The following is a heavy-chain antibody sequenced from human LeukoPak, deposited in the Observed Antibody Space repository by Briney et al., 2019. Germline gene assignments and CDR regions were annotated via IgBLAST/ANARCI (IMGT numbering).Heavy chain of an antibody. CDR3: AKSGSYLEYLQH. CDR1: GDSVSGNIAT. CDR2: TYYRSRWHN. D-gene: IGHD1-26*01. Sequence: SQTLSLTCAISGDSVSGNIATWNWIRQSPSRGLEWLGRTYYRSRWHNVYAESVKSRITINPDTSKNQFSLLLNSVTPEDTAVYYCAKSGSYLEYLQHWGQGTPATVSS. V-gene: IGHV6-1*01. J-gene: IGHJ1*01.